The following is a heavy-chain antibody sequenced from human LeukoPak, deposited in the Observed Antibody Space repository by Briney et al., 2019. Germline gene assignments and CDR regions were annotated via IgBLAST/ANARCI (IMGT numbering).Heavy chain of an antibody. CDR1: GGSISSGSYY. V-gene: IGHV4-61*02. CDR3: AGGIGYSSSSDY. Sequence: PSETLSLTCTVSGGSISSGSYYWSWIRQPAGKGLEWIGRIYTSGSTNYNPSLKSRVTISIDTSKNQFSLKLSSVTAADTAAYYCAGGIGYSSSSDYWGQGTLVTVSS. J-gene: IGHJ4*02. D-gene: IGHD6-6*01. CDR2: IYTSGST.